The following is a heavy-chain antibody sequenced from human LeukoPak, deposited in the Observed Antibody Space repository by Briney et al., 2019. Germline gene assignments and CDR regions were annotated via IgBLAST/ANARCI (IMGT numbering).Heavy chain of an antibody. V-gene: IGHV3-23*01. CDR3: AKDLEYYGSGSLYYFDY. CDR1: GFTFSSYA. CDR2: ISGSGGST. Sequence: QPGGSLRLSCSASGFTFSSYAMSWVRQAPGKGLEWVSAISGSGGSTYYADAVKGRFTISRDNSKNTLYLQMNSLRAEDTAVYYCAKDLEYYGSGSLYYFDYWGQGTLVTVSS. D-gene: IGHD3-10*01. J-gene: IGHJ4*02.